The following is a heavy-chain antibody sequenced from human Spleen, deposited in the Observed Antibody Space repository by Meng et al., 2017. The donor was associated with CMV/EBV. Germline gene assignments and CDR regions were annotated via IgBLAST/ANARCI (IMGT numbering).Heavy chain of an antibody. CDR3: AREGGWMQTPYLDY. CDR2: IYHSGST. V-gene: IGHV4-31*02. CDR1: GGSVSSGGDY. D-gene: IGHD5-12*01. J-gene: IGHJ4*02. Sequence: SGGSVSSGGDYWNWIRQHTGKGLEWVGHIYHSGSTYYNPSLTSRVAISLDTSKNQFSLKLRSLTAADTAVYYCAREGGWMQTPYLDYWGQGILVTVSS.